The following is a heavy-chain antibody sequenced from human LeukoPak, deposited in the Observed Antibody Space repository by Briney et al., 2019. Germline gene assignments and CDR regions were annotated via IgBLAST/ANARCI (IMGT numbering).Heavy chain of an antibody. V-gene: IGHV1-46*01. Sequence: ASVKVSCRASGFTFTNYNLHWVRQAPGQRLEWMGIINPSGGSTNYAQNFQGRVTMTRDTSTSTVYMELSSLRSEDTAVYYCVRVRDGYNDAYDIWGQGTMVTVPS. CDR2: INPSGGST. J-gene: IGHJ3*02. CDR3: VRVRDGYNDAYDI. D-gene: IGHD5-24*01. CDR1: GFTFTNYN.